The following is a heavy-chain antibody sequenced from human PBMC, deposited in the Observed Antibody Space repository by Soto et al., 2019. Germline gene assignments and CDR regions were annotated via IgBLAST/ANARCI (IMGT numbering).Heavy chain of an antibody. J-gene: IGHJ4*02. CDR3: TRRRIVPTTNFDY. Sequence: SETLSLTCTVSGDSISSSSFYWGWVRQPPGKGLEWIGHIFHTGATYQNPTLKSRLRMSVDTSKNQFSLNLSFVTATDTAVYYCTRRRIVPTTNFDYWGQGTLVTVSS. V-gene: IGHV4-39*01. CDR2: IFHTGAT. D-gene: IGHD1-26*01. CDR1: GDSISSSSFY.